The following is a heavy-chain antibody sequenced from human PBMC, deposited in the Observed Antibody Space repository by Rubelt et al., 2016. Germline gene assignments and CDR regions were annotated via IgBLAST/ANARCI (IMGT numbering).Heavy chain of an antibody. J-gene: IGHJ4*02. Sequence: QVQLQQWGAGLLKPSETLSLTCAVYGGSFSGYYWSLLRQPPGTGLEWIGEINHSGSTNYNPSRKSRVTIAVDTSKNQFSLKRSSVTAADTAVYYCARQIYDSSGYYYDWGQGTLVTVSS. CDR2: INHSGST. CDR1: GGSFSGYY. CDR3: ARQIYDSSGYYYD. D-gene: IGHD3-22*01. V-gene: IGHV4-34*01.